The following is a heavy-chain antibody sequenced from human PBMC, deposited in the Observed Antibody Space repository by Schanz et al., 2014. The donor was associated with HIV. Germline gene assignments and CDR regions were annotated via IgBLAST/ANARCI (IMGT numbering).Heavy chain of an antibody. CDR2: ISAYNGNT. CDR1: GYTFSSYG. CDR3: ARTDYDILTGYSLGYYGMDV. Sequence: QVQLVQSGAEVKKPGASVKVSCKASGYTFSSYGISWVRQAPGQGLEWMGWISAYNGNTNYAQNLQGRVTMTTDTSTSTAYMELRSLRSDDTAVYYCARTDYDILTGYSLGYYGMDVWGQGTTVTVSS. D-gene: IGHD3-9*01. V-gene: IGHV1-18*04. J-gene: IGHJ6*02.